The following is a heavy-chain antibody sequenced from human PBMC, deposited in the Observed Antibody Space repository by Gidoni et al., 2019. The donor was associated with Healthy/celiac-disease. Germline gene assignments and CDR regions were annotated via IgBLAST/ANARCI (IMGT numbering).Heavy chain of an antibody. CDR2: ISYDGSNK. J-gene: IGHJ2*01. V-gene: IGHV3-30*18. CDR1: GFTFSSYG. D-gene: IGHD6-6*01. CDR3: ANGGNSRLHWYFDL. Sequence: QVQLVESGGGVVQPGRSLRLYCAASGFTFSSYGMHWVRQAPGKGLEWVAVISYDGSNKYYADSVKGRFTISRDNSKNTLYLQMNSLRAEDTAVYYCANGGNSRLHWYFDLWGRGTLVTVSS.